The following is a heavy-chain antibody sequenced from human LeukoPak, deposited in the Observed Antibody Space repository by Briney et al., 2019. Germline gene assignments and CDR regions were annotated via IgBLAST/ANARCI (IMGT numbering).Heavy chain of an antibody. J-gene: IGHJ3*02. Sequence: SETLSLTCTVSGYSITSGYYWGWIRQPPGKGLEWIGSIYHSGSTYYNPSLKSRVTMSVDTSKNQVSLKLSSVTAADTAVYYCARDHSDFWSGYPEADDAFDIWGQGTMVTVSS. CDR3: ARDHSDFWSGYPEADDAFDI. D-gene: IGHD3-3*01. CDR2: IYHSGST. V-gene: IGHV4-38-2*02. CDR1: GYSITSGYY.